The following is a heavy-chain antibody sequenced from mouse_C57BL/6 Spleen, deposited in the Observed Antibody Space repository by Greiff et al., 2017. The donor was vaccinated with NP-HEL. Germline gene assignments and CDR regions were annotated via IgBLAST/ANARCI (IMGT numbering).Heavy chain of an antibody. CDR3: ARLYDGYFYAMDY. D-gene: IGHD2-3*01. V-gene: IGHV1-18*01. CDR2: INPNNGGT. Sequence: EVQLQQSGPELVKPGASVKIPCKASGYTFTDYNMDWVKQSHGKSLEWIGDINPNNGGTIYNQKFKGKATLTADKSSSTAYMELRSLTSEDTAVYYCARLYDGYFYAMDYWGQGTSVTVSS. J-gene: IGHJ4*01. CDR1: GYTFTDYN.